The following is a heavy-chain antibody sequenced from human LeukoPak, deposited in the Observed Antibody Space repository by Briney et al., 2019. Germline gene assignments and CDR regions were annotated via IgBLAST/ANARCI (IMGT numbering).Heavy chain of an antibody. CDR3: ARGQGDSSSWYTLYYFDY. CDR1: GGTFSSYA. V-gene: IGHV1-69*04. J-gene: IGHJ4*02. CDR2: IIPILGIA. Sequence: SVKVSCKASGGTFSSYAISWVRQAPGQGLEWMGRIIPILGIANCAQKFQGRVTITADKSTSTAYMELSSLRSEDTAVYYCARGQGDSSSWYTLYYFDYWGQGTLVTVSS. D-gene: IGHD6-13*01.